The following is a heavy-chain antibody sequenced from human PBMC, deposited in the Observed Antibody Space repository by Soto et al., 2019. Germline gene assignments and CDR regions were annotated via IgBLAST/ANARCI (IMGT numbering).Heavy chain of an antibody. Sequence: EVLLLESGGGLVQSGGSLRLTCAASGFTFSTYTMSWVRQAPGEGLEWVSGIIQSGETFYADSVKGRFTISRDNSNNMLYLQMHSLRVDDTAVYYCAKDSQPGGRWPFDHWGQGTLVTVSS. V-gene: IGHV3-23*01. CDR1: GFTFSTYT. CDR3: AKDSQPGGRWPFDH. J-gene: IGHJ4*02. D-gene: IGHD2-15*01. CDR2: IIQSGET.